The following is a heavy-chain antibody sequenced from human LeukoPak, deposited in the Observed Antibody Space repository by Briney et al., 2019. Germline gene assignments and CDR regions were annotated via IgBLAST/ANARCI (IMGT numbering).Heavy chain of an antibody. CDR2: IYYSGST. V-gene: IGHV4-59*01. CDR1: GGSISSYY. Sequence: SETLSLTCTVSGGSISSYYWSWIRQPPGKGLEGIGYIYYSGSTNYNPSLKSRVTISVDTSKNQFSLKLSSVTAADTAVYYCARSVGYSRPYWYFDLWGRGTLVTVSS. D-gene: IGHD5-18*01. J-gene: IGHJ2*01. CDR3: ARSVGYSRPYWYFDL.